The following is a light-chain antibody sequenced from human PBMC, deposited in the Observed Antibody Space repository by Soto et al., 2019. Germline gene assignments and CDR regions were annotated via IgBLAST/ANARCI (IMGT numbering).Light chain of an antibody. CDR2: EVS. CDR3: CSYAGSSTFV. CDR1: SSDIGTYNY. J-gene: IGLJ1*01. V-gene: IGLV2-23*02. Sequence: QSALTQPASMSGSPGQSITISCTGTSSDIGTYNYVSWYQQHPGKVPKLMIYEVSNRPSGVSNRFSGSKSGNTASLTISGLQAEDEADYYCCSYAGSSTFVFGTGTKLTVL.